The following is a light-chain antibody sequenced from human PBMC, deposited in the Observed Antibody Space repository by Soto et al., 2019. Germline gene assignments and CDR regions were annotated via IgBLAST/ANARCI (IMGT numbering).Light chain of an antibody. Sequence: DIQMTQSPSTLSGSVGDRVTITCRASQTISSWLAWYQQKPGKAPKLLIYAASSLESGVPSRFSGSGSGTEFTLTISSLQPDDFSTYYCQQYHSYWTFGQGTKVDI. CDR3: QQYHSYWT. CDR2: AAS. V-gene: IGKV1-5*01. J-gene: IGKJ1*01. CDR1: QTISSW.